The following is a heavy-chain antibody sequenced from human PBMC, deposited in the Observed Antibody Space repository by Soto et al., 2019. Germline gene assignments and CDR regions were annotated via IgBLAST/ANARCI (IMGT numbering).Heavy chain of an antibody. J-gene: IGHJ4*02. Sequence: ASVKVSCKASGYTFTNYDINWVRQAAGQGLEWMGWVNPNSGSTVSAQKFQGRVTMTWDSPITTAYMEVTSLRSEDTALYYCARGNSGLDYGGRG. V-gene: IGHV1-8*01. CDR2: VNPNSGST. CDR3: ARGNSGLDY. CDR1: GYTFTNYD. D-gene: IGHD6-19*01.